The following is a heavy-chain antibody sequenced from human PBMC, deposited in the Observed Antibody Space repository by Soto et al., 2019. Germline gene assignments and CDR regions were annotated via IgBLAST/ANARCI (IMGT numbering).Heavy chain of an antibody. V-gene: IGHV3-30-3*01. D-gene: IGHD3-3*01. J-gene: IGHJ4*02. CDR1: GFTFSSYA. Sequence: GGSLRLSCAASGFTFSSYAMHWVRQAPGKGLEWVAVISYDGSNKYYADSVKGRFTISRDNSKNTLYLQMNSLRAEDTAVYYCARDLEDYDFWSGYYRIGALGGKGFDYWGQGTLVTVSS. CDR3: ARDLEDYDFWSGYYRIGALGGKGFDY. CDR2: ISYDGSNK.